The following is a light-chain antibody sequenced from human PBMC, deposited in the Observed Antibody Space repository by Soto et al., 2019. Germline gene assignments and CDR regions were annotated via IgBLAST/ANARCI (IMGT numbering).Light chain of an antibody. J-gene: IGKJ4*01. V-gene: IGKV4-1*01. CDR1: QSVLYSSNNKNY. Sequence: DILMTQSPDSLAVSLGERATINCKSSQSVLYSSNNKNYLAWYQQNPGQPPKLLIYWASTRESGVPDRFSGSGSGTDFTLTISSLQAEDVAVYYCQQYYSSPLTFGGGTKVDNK. CDR2: WAS. CDR3: QQYYSSPLT.